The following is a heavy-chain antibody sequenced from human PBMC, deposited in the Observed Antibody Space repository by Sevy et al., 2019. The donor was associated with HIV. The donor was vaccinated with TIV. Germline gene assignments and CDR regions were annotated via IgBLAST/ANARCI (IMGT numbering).Heavy chain of an antibody. J-gene: IGHJ6*02. CDR1: GFTFSSYG. CDR3: AKAMGNTVYGMDV. CDR2: ISYDGSNK. D-gene: IGHD4-4*01. V-gene: IGHV3-30*18. Sequence: GGSLRLSCAASGFTFSSYGMHWVRQAPGKGLERVAVISYDGSNKYYADPVKGRFTNSRDNSKNTLYLQMNSLRAEDTAVYYCAKAMGNTVYGMDVWGQWTTFTFSS.